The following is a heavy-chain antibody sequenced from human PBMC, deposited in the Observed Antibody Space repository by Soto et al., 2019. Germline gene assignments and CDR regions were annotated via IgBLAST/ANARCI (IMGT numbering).Heavy chain of an antibody. CDR3: AKDGRGDRRDGMDV. Sequence: QVQLVQSGAEVKKPGSSVKVSCKASGGTFSSYAISWVRQAPGQGLEWMGGIIPIFGTANYAQKFQGRVPITAAEAETTAYTVLRILRPEGTSVYYCAKDGRGDRRDGMDVWCQWTTVSVSS. CDR1: GGTFSSYA. CDR2: IIPIFGTA. V-gene: IGHV1-69*01. D-gene: IGHD1-1*01. J-gene: IGHJ6*02.